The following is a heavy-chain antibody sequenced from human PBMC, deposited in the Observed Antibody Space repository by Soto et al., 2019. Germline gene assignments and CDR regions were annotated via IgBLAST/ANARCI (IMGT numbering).Heavy chain of an antibody. CDR1: GFTFSSYG. Sequence: PGGSLRLSCAASGFTFSSYGMHWVRQAPGKGLEWVAVIWYDGSNKYYADSVKGRFTISRDNSKNTLYLQMNSLRAEDTAVYYCARVTHRIAALHAGGMDVWGQGTTVTVSS. CDR3: ARVTHRIAALHAGGMDV. CDR2: IWYDGSNK. D-gene: IGHD6-6*01. V-gene: IGHV3-33*01. J-gene: IGHJ6*02.